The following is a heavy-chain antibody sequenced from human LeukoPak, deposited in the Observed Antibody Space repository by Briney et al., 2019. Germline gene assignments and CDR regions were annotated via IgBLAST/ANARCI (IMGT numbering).Heavy chain of an antibody. Sequence: ASVKVSCKASGGTFSSYAISWVRQAPGQGLEWMGRIIPILGIANYAQKFQGRVTITADKSTSTAYMELSSLRSEDTAVYYCASPRVTYYYDSSGYSHWDYWGQGTLVTVSS. CDR3: ASPRVTYYYDSSGYSHWDY. CDR1: GGTFSSYA. J-gene: IGHJ4*02. D-gene: IGHD3-22*01. V-gene: IGHV1-69*04. CDR2: IIPILGIA.